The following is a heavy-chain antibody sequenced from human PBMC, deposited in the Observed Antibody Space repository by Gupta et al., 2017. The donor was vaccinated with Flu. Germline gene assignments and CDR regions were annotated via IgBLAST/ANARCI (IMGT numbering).Heavy chain of an antibody. CDR2: ISSSSSYI. V-gene: IGHV3-21*06. CDR1: GFIFSGYS. CDR3: ARAREVVTAEFDY. D-gene: IGHD2-21*02. J-gene: IGHJ4*02. Sequence: EVQLVESGGGLVKPGGSLRLSCAASGFIFSGYSMNWVRQAPGKGLEWVSSISSSSSYIYYADSVKGRFTISRDNAKNSLYLQMNSLRAEDTAVYYCARAREVVTAEFDYWGQGTLVTVSS.